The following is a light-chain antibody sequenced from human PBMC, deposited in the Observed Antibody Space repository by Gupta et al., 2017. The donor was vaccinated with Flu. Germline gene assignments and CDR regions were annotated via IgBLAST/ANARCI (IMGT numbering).Light chain of an antibody. CDR2: GAS. Sequence: EIVMTQSPATLSVSPGERATLSCRASQSVSSNLAWYQQKPGQAPRLLIYGASTRDTGIPARFSGSGSGTEFTLTISSRQSEDFAGYYCQQYNNWRSITFGQGTRLEIK. V-gene: IGKV3-15*01. J-gene: IGKJ5*01. CDR1: QSVSSN. CDR3: QQYNNWRSIT.